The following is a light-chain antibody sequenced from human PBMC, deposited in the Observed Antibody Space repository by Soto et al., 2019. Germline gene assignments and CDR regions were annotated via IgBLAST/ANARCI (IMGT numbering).Light chain of an antibody. CDR2: DAS. CDR1: QTINNW. V-gene: IGKV1-5*01. J-gene: IGKJ5*01. CDR3: QQRRNWIT. Sequence: DIQMNQSPSALSASLVDRGTITCRASQTINNWLAWYQQRPGKAPKLLIYDASTLESGVPSRFSGSGSGTEVTLSIRSLQPDDFALYYCQQRRNWITFPQGTRLEIK.